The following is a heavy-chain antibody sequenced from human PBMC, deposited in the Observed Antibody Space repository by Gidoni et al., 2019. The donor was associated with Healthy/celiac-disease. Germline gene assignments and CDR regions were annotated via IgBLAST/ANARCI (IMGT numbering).Heavy chain of an antibody. Sequence: VQLQQWGAGLLKPSETLSLTCAVYGGSFSGYYWSWIRQPPGKGLEWIGEINHSGSTNYNPSLKSRVTISVDTSKNQFSLKLSSVTAADTAVYYCARSGQLLTYYYYYMDVWGKGTTVTVSS. CDR1: GGSFSGYY. V-gene: IGHV4-34*01. CDR2: INHSGST. D-gene: IGHD2-2*01. CDR3: ARSGQLLTYYYYYMDV. J-gene: IGHJ6*03.